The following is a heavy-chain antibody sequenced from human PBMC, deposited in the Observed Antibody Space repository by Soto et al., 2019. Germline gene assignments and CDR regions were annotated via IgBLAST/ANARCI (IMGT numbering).Heavy chain of an antibody. J-gene: IGHJ4*02. V-gene: IGHV4-4*07. CDR2: IYTSGNI. D-gene: IGHD2-15*01. CDR1: GGSISGYY. CDR3: ARGGARAVAATFDY. Sequence: SETLSLTCTVSGGSISGYYWSWIRQTAGNGLEWIGRIYTSGNIDYSPSLKSRVTMSVDTSKNQFSLNLTSVTAADTAVYYCARGGARAVAATFDYWGQGSPVTVSS.